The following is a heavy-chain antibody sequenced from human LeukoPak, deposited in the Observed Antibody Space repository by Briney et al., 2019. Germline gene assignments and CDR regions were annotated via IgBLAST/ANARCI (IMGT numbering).Heavy chain of an antibody. CDR2: ISGSGGST. Sequence: LPGGSLRLSCAASGFTFSSYAMSWVRQAPGKGLEWVSAISGSGGSTYYADSVKGRFTISRDNSKNTLYLQMHSLRAEDTAVYYCAKDSDVRYYYDSIERYWGQGTLVTVSS. D-gene: IGHD3-22*01. CDR3: AKDSDVRYYYDSIERY. V-gene: IGHV3-23*01. J-gene: IGHJ4*02. CDR1: GFTFSSYA.